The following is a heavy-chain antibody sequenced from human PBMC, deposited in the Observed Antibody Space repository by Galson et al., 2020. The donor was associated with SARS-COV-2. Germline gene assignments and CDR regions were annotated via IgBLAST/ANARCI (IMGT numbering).Heavy chain of an antibody. D-gene: IGHD3-22*01. Sequence: SETLSLTCTVSGGSISSGGYYWSWIRQHPGKGLEWIGYIYYSGSTYYNPSLKSRVTISVDTSKNQFSLKLSSVTAADTAVYYCARTLYYDSSGLHYWGQGTLVTVSS. CDR1: GGSISSGGYY. CDR2: IYYSGST. CDR3: ARTLYYDSSGLHY. J-gene: IGHJ4*02. V-gene: IGHV4-31*03.